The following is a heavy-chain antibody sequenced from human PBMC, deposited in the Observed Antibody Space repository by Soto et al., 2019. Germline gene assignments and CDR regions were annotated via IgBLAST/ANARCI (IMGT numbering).Heavy chain of an antibody. Sequence: QVQLVESGGGVVQPGRSLRLSCAASGFSFSSYGMHWVRQAPGKGLEWVAMISYDGTDEYYADSVKGRFTISRENSKNEVYLQMNRLRAEDTAVYSCAKQESDWNDHVDYCGQGTRVTVSS. D-gene: IGHD1-1*01. V-gene: IGHV3-30*18. CDR1: GFSFSSYG. J-gene: IGHJ4*02. CDR2: ISYDGTDE. CDR3: AKQESDWNDHVDY.